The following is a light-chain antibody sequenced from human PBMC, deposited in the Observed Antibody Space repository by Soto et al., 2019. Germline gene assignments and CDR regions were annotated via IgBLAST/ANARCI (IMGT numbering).Light chain of an antibody. CDR2: KAS. J-gene: IGKJ1*01. V-gene: IGKV1-5*03. Sequence: DIQMTQSPSTLSASVGDRDTITCRASQIISSWLAWYQQKPGKAPKLLIYKASSLESGVPSRFSGSGSGTEFTLNISSLQPDDFASYYCQQYNIYSPWTVGQGTKVDIK. CDR3: QQYNIYSPWT. CDR1: QIISSW.